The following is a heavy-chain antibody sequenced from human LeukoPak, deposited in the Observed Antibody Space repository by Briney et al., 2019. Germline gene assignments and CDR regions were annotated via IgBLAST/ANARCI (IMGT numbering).Heavy chain of an antibody. V-gene: IGHV4-39*01. Sequence: SETLSLTCTVSGGSISSSSYYWGWIRQPPGKGLEWIGSIYYSGSTYYNPSLKSRVTISVDTSKNQFSLKLSSVTAADTAVYYCAGLYYDILTGYTSSFDYWGQGTLVTVSS. D-gene: IGHD3-9*01. CDR3: AGLYYDILTGYTSSFDY. CDR1: GGSISSSSYY. CDR2: IYYSGST. J-gene: IGHJ4*02.